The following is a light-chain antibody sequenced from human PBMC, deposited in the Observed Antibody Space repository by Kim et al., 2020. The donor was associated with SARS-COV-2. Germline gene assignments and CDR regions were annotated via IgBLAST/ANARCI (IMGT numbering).Light chain of an antibody. CDR2: EVM. CDR3: TAYGGSNNLV. CDR1: SSGVGGQKY. Sequence: GRSAAISCTGPSSGVGGQKYVSWYPHQPGNAPKPMSYEVMRRPSGLPDCFSGAKSGKAAAQTGSRLQADDESDYYCTAYGGSNNLVIAGGTQRTFL. J-gene: IGLJ2*01. V-gene: IGLV2-8*01.